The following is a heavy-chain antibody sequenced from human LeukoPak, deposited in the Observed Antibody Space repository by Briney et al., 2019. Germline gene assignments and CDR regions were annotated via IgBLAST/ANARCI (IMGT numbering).Heavy chain of an antibody. CDR2: INPSGGST. J-gene: IGHJ4*02. D-gene: IGHD2-2*01. CDR1: GYTFTSYY. V-gene: IGHV1-46*01. Sequence: ASVKVSCKASGYTFTSYYMHWVRQAPGQGLEWMGIINPSGGSTSYAQKFQGRVTMTRDMSTSRVYMELSSLRSEDTAVYYCASTPGVVPAAPFDYWGQGTLVTVSS. CDR3: ASTPGVVPAAPFDY.